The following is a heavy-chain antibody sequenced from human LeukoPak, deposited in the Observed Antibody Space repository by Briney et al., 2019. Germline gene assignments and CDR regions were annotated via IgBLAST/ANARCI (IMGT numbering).Heavy chain of an antibody. Sequence: PGRSLRLSCAASGFTFSSYGVHWVRQAPGKGLEWVAVIWYDGSNRFYADAVKGRFTISRDNSKNTLYVQMNSLRAEDTAVYYCARDPYDYDSSGRLTPYYFDYWGRGTLVTVSS. CDR3: ARDPYDYDSSGRLTPYYFDY. D-gene: IGHD3-22*01. CDR2: IWYDGSNR. J-gene: IGHJ4*02. V-gene: IGHV3-33*08. CDR1: GFTFSSYG.